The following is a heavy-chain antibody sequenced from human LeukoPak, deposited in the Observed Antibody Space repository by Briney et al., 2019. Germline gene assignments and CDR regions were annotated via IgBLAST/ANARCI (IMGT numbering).Heavy chain of an antibody. V-gene: IGHV3-30*02. Sequence: TGGSLRLSCAASGFTFSNFEMNWVRQAPGKGLEWVAFIRYDGSNKYYADSVKGRFTISRDNSKNTLYLQMNSLRAEDTAVYYCASIYGPFDYWGQGTLVTVSS. D-gene: IGHD3-10*01. CDR2: IRYDGSNK. J-gene: IGHJ4*02. CDR1: GFTFSNFE. CDR3: ASIYGPFDY.